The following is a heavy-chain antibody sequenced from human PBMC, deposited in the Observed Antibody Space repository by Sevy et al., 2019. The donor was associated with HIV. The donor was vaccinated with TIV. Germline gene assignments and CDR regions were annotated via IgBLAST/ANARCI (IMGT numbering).Heavy chain of an antibody. Sequence: GGSLRLSCAASNLTFEDYAMHWVRRAPGKGLEWVSGISWNGADIGFATSVKGRFTISRDNAKSSVYLQINSRTPEDTGVYYCAKGQQLITQSGSYFYYGMNVWGQGTTVTVSS. CDR3: AKGQQLITQSGSYFYYGMNV. J-gene: IGHJ6*02. D-gene: IGHD6-13*01. V-gene: IGHV3-9*01. CDR1: NLTFEDYA. CDR2: ISWNGADI.